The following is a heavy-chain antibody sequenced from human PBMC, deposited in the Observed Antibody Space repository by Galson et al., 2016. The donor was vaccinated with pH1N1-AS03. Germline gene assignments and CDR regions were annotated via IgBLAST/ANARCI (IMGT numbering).Heavy chain of an antibody. D-gene: IGHD6-6*01. CDR3: ARERDSSSSSIFFY. CDR1: GGTFSTNG. CDR2: IIPMLGRG. J-gene: IGHJ4*02. Sequence: SVKVSCKASGGTFSTNGFTWVRQAPGQGLEWMGRIIPMLGRGNYAQKFQGRVTIIADISTSTTYMELSNLTSEDTAIYYCARERDSSSSSIFFYWGQGTQVTVSS. V-gene: IGHV1-69*04.